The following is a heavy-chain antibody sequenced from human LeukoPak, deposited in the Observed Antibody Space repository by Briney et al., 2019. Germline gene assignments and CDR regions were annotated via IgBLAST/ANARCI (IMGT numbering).Heavy chain of an antibody. D-gene: IGHD2-15*01. V-gene: IGHV1-2*02. CDR2: INPNSGGT. Sequence: ASVKVSCKASGYTFTGYYMHWVRQAPGQGLEWMGWINPNSGGTNYAQKSQGRVTMTRDTSISTAYMELSRLRSDDTAVYYCARVGSQMVVAAAYFDYWGQGTLVTVSS. J-gene: IGHJ4*02. CDR3: ARVGSQMVVAAAYFDY. CDR1: GYTFTGYY.